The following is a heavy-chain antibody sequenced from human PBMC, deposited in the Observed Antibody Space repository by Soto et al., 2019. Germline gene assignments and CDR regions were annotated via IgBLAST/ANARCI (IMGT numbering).Heavy chain of an antibody. V-gene: IGHV4-31*03. CDR1: GGSISSGGYY. J-gene: IGHJ5*02. CDR3: ARGAGGCSSTSCYDTNWFDP. D-gene: IGHD2-2*01. CDR2: IYYSGST. Sequence: QVQLQESGPGLVKPSQTLSLTCTVSGGSISSGGYYWSWIRQHPGKGLEWIGYIYYSGSTYYNPYLKSRVTISVDTSKNQFSLKLSSVTAADTAVYYCARGAGGCSSTSCYDTNWFDPWGQGTLVTVSS.